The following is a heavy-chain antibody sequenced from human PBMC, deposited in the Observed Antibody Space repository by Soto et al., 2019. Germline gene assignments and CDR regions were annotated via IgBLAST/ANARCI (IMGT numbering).Heavy chain of an antibody. CDR1: GGSISSYY. CDR3: ARGRTYYDFWSEEFPNWFDP. CDR2: IYYSGST. D-gene: IGHD3-3*01. Sequence: PSETLSLTCIVSGGSISSYYWSWIRQPPGKGLEWIGYIYYSGSTNYNPSLKSRVTISVDTSKNQFSLKLSSVTAADTAVYYCARGRTYYDFWSEEFPNWFDPWGQGTLVTVSS. V-gene: IGHV4-59*01. J-gene: IGHJ5*02.